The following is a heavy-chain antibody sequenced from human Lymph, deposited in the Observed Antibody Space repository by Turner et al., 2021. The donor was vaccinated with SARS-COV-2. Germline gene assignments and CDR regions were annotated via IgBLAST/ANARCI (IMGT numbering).Heavy chain of an antibody. CDR1: GGSMNSSY. CDR3: ARETVNNWVDP. CDR2: IYYRGCT. Sequence: QVQLQESGPRPVKHLETQSLTCTVSGGSMNSSYWSWTRQHPGKRLEWIGCIYYRGCTNSNPSRQSRVTISVDTSKNQFSLKLTSVTAAESAIYYCARETVNNWVDPWGQGILVTVSS. D-gene: IGHD2-21*02. V-gene: IGHV4-59*01. J-gene: IGHJ5*02.